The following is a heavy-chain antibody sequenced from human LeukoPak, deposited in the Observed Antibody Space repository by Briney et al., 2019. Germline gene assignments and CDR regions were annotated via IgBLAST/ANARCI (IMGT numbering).Heavy chain of an antibody. V-gene: IGHV4-39*01. Sequence: SETLSLTCTVSGGSISSSSYYWGWIRQPPGKGLEWIGSIYYSGSTYYNPSLKSRVTISVDTSKNQFSLKLSSETAADTAVYYCARSGTSIKWFDPWGQGTLVTVSS. D-gene: IGHD1-1*01. J-gene: IGHJ5*02. CDR3: ARSGTSIKWFDP. CDR2: IYYSGST. CDR1: GGSISSSSYY.